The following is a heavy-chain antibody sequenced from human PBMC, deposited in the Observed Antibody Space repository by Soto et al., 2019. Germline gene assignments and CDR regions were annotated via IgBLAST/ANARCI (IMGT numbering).Heavy chain of an antibody. D-gene: IGHD4-17*01. CDR1: GGTFSSYA. Sequence: GASVKVSCKASGGTFSSYAISWVRQAPGQGLEWMGGIIPIFGTANYAQKFQGRVTITADESTSTAYMELSSLRSEDTAVYYCARLPFYGDYDRGYFDYWGQGTLVTVSS. CDR3: ARLPFYGDYDRGYFDY. CDR2: IIPIFGTA. J-gene: IGHJ4*02. V-gene: IGHV1-69*13.